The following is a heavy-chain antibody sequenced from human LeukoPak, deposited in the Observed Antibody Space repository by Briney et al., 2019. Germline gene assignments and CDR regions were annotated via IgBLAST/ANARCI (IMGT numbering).Heavy chain of an antibody. CDR1: GYTFTSYG. CDR2: ISAYNGNT. D-gene: IGHD2-15*01. V-gene: IGHV1-18*01. J-gene: IGHJ3*02. CDR3: ARDIVVVVAAGGSAFDI. Sequence: GSVKVSCKASGYTFTSYGISWVRQAPGQGLEWMGWISAYNGNTNYAQKLQGRVTMTTDTSTSTAYMELRSLRSDDTAVYYCARDIVVVVAAGGSAFDIWGQGTMVTVSS.